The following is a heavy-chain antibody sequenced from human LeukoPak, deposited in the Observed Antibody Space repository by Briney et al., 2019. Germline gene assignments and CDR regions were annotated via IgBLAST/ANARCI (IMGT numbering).Heavy chain of an antibody. D-gene: IGHD3-10*01. CDR3: ARGSVLLWFGDNYDAFDI. CDR2: INHSGST. CDR1: GGSFSGYY. Sequence: SETLSLTCAVYGGSFSGYYWSWIRQPPGKGLEWIGEINHSGSTNYNPSLKSRVTISVDTSKNQFSLKLSSVTAADTAVYYCARGSVLLWFGDNYDAFDIWGQGTMVTVSS. V-gene: IGHV4-34*01. J-gene: IGHJ3*02.